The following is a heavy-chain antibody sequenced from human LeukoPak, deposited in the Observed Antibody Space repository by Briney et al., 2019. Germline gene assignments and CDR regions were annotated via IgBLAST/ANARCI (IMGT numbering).Heavy chain of an antibody. CDR2: INHSGST. V-gene: IGHV4-34*01. D-gene: IGHD5-18*01. Sequence: NTSETLSLTCAVYGGSFSGYYWSWIRQPPGKGLEWIGEINHSGSTNYNPSLKSRVTISVDTSKNQFSLKLSSVTAADTAVYYCARPARGYSYGYAYWGRGTLVTVSS. CDR1: GGSFSGYY. CDR3: ARPARGYSYGYAY. J-gene: IGHJ4*02.